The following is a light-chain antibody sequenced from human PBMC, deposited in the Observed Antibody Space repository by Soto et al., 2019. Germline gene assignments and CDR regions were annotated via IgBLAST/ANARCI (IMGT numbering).Light chain of an antibody. V-gene: IGLV1-40*01. CDR2: GNR. J-gene: IGLJ3*02. CDR3: QAYDYSLTAFV. Sequence: QSVLTQPPSVSGAPGQRVTISCTGNNSNLGAGYDVHWYQQLPGAAPKPVVFGNRNRPSGVPERFSGSKSGTSASLAITGLQDEDEADYYCQAYDYSLTAFVFGGGTKLTVL. CDR1: NSNLGAGYD.